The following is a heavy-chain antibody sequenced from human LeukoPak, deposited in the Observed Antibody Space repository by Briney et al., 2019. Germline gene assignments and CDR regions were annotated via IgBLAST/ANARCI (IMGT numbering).Heavy chain of an antibody. CDR2: ITGRSNTI. D-gene: IGHD2-2*01. CDR1: GFTVSSNY. V-gene: IGHV3-48*01. CDR3: ASRYQGDNYGMVV. Sequence: PGGSLRLSCAASGFTVSSNYMSWVRQAPGQGPEWIAYITGRSNTIYYAESVKGRFTISRDNGKNSLYLQMNNVTVEDTAVYYCASRYQGDNYGMVVWGQGTTVTVSS. J-gene: IGHJ6*02.